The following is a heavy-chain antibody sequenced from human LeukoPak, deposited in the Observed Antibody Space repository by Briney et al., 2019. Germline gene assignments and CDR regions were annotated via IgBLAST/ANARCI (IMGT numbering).Heavy chain of an antibody. D-gene: IGHD1/OR15-1a*01. CDR1: GFTFSSYG. CDR3: AKVREHALGY. V-gene: IGHV3-23*01. CDR2: ISGSGGST. J-gene: IGHJ4*02. Sequence: GGSLRLSCAASGFTFSSYGMSWVRQAPGKGLEWVSAISGSGGSTYCADSVKGRFTISRDNSKNTLYLQMNSLRAEDTAVYYCAKVREHALGYWGQGTLVTVSS.